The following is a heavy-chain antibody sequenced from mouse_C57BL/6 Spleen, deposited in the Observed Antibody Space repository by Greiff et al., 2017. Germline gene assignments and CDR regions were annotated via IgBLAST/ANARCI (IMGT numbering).Heavy chain of an antibody. CDR1: GFTFTDYY. Sequence: EVKVVESGGGLVQPGGSLSLSCAASGFTFTDYYMSWVRQPPGKALEWLGFIRNKANGYTTEYSASVKVRFTISRDNSQSILYLQMNALRAEDSATYYCARNYGNYYFDYWGQGTTLTVSS. CDR3: ARNYGNYYFDY. V-gene: IGHV7-3*01. D-gene: IGHD2-1*01. CDR2: IRNKANGYTT. J-gene: IGHJ2*01.